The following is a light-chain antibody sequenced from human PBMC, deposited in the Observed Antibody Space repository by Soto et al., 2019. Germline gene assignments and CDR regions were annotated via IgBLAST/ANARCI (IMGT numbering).Light chain of an antibody. V-gene: IGLV2-14*03. J-gene: IGLJ1*01. Sequence: QSALTQPASVSGSPGQSITISCTGTSSDVGGYNYVSWYQHHPDKAPKLVIYDVTNWPSGVSNRFSGSKAGNTASLTISGLQAEDEADYYCNSYTGSATPYVFGTGTKLTVL. CDR1: SSDVGGYNY. CDR3: NSYTGSATPYV. CDR2: DVT.